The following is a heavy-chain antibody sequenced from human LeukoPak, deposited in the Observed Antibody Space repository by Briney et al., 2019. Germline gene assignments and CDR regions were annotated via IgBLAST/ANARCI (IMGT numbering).Heavy chain of an antibody. V-gene: IGHV1-2*02. CDR2: INPHSGCT. CDR1: GYTFTGYY. CDR3: ARDNGSRDPPHFDY. D-gene: IGHD3-10*01. J-gene: IGHJ4*02. Sequence: ASVKVSCKASGYTFTGYYMHWVRQTTGQRHEWMEWINPHSGCTNYAQKFQGRVTMTRDTSISTAYMELSRLRSDDTAVYYCARDNGSRDPPHFDYWGQGTLVTVSS.